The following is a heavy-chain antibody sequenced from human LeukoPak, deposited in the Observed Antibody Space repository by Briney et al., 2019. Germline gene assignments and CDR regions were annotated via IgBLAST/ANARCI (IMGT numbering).Heavy chain of an antibody. CDR3: AKDRYGSGSYSPFDY. CDR1: GFTFDDYA. J-gene: IGHJ4*02. D-gene: IGHD3-10*01. CDR2: ISWNSGSI. Sequence: PGGSLRLSCAASGFTFDDYAMHWVRQAPGKGLEWVSGISWNSGSIGYADSVKGRFTISRDNAKNSLYLQMNSLRAEDTALYRCAKDRYGSGSYSPFDYWGQGTLVTVSS. V-gene: IGHV3-9*01.